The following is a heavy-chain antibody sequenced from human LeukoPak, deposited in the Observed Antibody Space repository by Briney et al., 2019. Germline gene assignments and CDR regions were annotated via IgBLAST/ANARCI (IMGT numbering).Heavy chain of an antibody. J-gene: IGHJ3*02. V-gene: IGHV3-48*01. CDR3: AKDPPTVMANAFHI. Sequence: PGGSLRLSCAASGFTFSTYSMNWVRQAPGKGLEWVSYITSSSSTIHYADSVKGRFTISRDNAKNSLYLQMNSLRAEDTAVYYCAKDPPTVMANAFHIWGQGTMVTVS. CDR2: ITSSSSTI. CDR1: GFTFSTYS. D-gene: IGHD5-18*01.